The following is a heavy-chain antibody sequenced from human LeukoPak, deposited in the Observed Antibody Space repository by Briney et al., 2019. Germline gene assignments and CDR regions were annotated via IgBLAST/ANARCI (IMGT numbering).Heavy chain of an antibody. CDR2: ISGSGGST. CDR1: GFTFSSYA. V-gene: IGHV3-23*01. CDR3: ATAGGSRPYGMDV. D-gene: IGHD3-16*01. Sequence: GGSLRLSCAASGFTFSSYAMSWVRQAPGKGLEWVSAISGSGGSTYYADSVKGRFTISRDNSKNTLYLQMNSLRAEDTAVYYCATAGGSRPYGMDVWGQGTTVTVSS. J-gene: IGHJ6*02.